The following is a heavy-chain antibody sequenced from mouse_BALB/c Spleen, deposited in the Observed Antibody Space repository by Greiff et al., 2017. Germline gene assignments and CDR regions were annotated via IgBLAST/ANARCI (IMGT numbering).Heavy chain of an antibody. CDR1: GFTFSSYG. CDR2: INSNGGST. CDR3: ARNYDYDRVYDYAMDY. D-gene: IGHD2-4*01. Sequence: EVKLVESGGGLVQPGGSLKLSCAASGFTFSSYGMSWVRQTPDKRLELVATINSNGGSTYYPDSVKGRFTISRDNAKNTLYLQMSSLKSEDTAMYDCARNYDYDRVYDYAMDYWGQGTSVTVSS. J-gene: IGHJ4*01. V-gene: IGHV5-6-3*01.